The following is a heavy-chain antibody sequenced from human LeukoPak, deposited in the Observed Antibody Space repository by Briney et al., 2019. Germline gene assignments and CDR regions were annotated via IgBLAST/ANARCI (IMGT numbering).Heavy chain of an antibody. V-gene: IGHV3-20*04. D-gene: IGHD1-14*01. CDR2: IHWNSGST. Sequence: GGSLRLSCVVSGFTFDDYGINWVRQAPGKGLEWVSRIHWNSGSTRYVDSVKGRFTISRDNSKNTLYLQMTSLRVEDTAVYYCATNSRRPHQYYMDVWGKGTTVTVSS. CDR1: GFTFDDYG. CDR3: ATNSRRPHQYYMDV. J-gene: IGHJ6*03.